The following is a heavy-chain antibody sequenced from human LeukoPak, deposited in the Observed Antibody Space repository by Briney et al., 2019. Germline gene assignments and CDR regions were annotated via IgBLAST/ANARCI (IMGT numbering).Heavy chain of an antibody. V-gene: IGHV1-8*01. CDR1: GYTFTSYD. Sequence: ASVKVSCKASGYTFTSYDINWVRQATGQGLEWMGWMNPNSGNTGYAQKFQGRVTMTRNTSISTAYMELSSLRSEDTAVYYCASVEMATISSGYWLDPWGQGTLVTVSS. CDR2: MNPNSGNT. J-gene: IGHJ5*02. CDR3: ASVEMATISSGYWLDP. D-gene: IGHD5-24*01.